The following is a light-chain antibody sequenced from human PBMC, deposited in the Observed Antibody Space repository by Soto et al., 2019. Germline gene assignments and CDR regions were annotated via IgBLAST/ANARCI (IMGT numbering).Light chain of an antibody. CDR1: QSVGNN. J-gene: IGKJ4*01. Sequence: EIVLTQSPATLSVSPGERATLSCRASQSVGNNFAWYQQKPGQAPRLLIFATSTRATGVPARFSGSGSGTEFTLTISSLQSEDFAVYYCQQYGEWPLTFVGGAKVEIE. CDR3: QQYGEWPLT. V-gene: IGKV3-15*01. CDR2: ATS.